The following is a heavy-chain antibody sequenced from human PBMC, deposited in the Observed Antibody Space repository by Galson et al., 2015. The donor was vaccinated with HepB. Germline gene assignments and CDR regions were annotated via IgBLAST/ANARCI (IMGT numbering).Heavy chain of an antibody. CDR2: INHSGST. V-gene: IGHV4-34*01. Sequence: IPSPIFAVYGGSLSGYYCNWIRPPPGEGLEWIGEINHSGSTNYNPSLKSRVTISVNTSKNQFSLKLRPVTAAETAVYYCASPLGGKNGSSTSCHTPGYWGQGTLVTVSS. CDR3: ASPLGGKNGSSTSCHTPGY. D-gene: IGHD2-2*01. CDR1: GGSLSGYY. J-gene: IGHJ4*02.